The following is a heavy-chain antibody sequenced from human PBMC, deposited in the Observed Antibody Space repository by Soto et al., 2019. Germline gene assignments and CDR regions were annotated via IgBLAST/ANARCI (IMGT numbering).Heavy chain of an antibody. J-gene: IGHJ6*02. Sequence: ASVKVSCKASGYTFTGYSLHCVRQSPGQWREWMRWINPNSGGTNYAQKFQGRVTMTRDTSISTAYMELSRLRSDDTAVYYCARDLPYDFWSGYVYYYYGMDVWGQGTTVTVSS. D-gene: IGHD3-3*01. CDR3: ARDLPYDFWSGYVYYYYGMDV. CDR2: INPNSGGT. V-gene: IGHV1-2*02. CDR1: GYTFTGYS.